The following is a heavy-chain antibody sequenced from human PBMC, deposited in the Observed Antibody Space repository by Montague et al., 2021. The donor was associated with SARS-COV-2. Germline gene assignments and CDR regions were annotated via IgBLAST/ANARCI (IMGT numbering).Heavy chain of an antibody. CDR3: ARELGTVVTLDY. Sequence: PELVKPTQTLTLTCTFSGFSLSTSGMCVGWIRQPPGKALEWLARIDWDDDKYYSTSLKTRLTISKDTSKNQVVLTMTNMDPVDTATYYCARELGTVVTLDYWGQGTLVTVSS. V-gene: IGHV2-70*11. D-gene: IGHD4-23*01. J-gene: IGHJ4*02. CDR2: IDWDDDK. CDR1: GFSLSTSGMC.